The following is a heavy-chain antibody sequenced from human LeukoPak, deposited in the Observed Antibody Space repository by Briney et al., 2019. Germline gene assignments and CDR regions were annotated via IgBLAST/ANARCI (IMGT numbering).Heavy chain of an antibody. CDR2: VSGSGGST. V-gene: IGHV3-23*01. CDR1: GFTFDKYA. Sequence: GGSLRLSCAASGFTFDKYAMSWVRQAPGKGLEWVSAVSGSGGSTYYADSVKGRFTISTDNFKNTLYLQMNSLRAEDTAVYYCAKDRGGVVDTAMDDYFAYWGQGTLVTVSS. J-gene: IGHJ4*02. CDR3: AKDRGGVVDTAMDDYFAY. D-gene: IGHD5-18*01.